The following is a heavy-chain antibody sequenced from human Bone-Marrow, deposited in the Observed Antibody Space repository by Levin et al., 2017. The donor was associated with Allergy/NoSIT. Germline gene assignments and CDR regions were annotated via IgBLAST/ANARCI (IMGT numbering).Heavy chain of an antibody. CDR2: INPKSGGT. CDR1: GYTFTGYY. J-gene: IGHJ4*02. CDR3: ARDYSSGWSVDY. Sequence: GESLKISCKASGYTFTGYYMHWVRQAPGQGLEWMGWINPKSGGTNYAQKFQGRVTMTRDTSISTAYMELSRLRSDDTAVYYCARDYSSGWSVDYWGQGTLVTVSS. V-gene: IGHV1-2*02. D-gene: IGHD6-19*01.